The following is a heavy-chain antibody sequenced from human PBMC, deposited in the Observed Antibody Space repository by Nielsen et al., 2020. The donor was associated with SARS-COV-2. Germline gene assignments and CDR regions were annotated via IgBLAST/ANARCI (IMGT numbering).Heavy chain of an antibody. CDR1: GFTFSSYG. CDR3: AKDIYGSGTSFDY. V-gene: IGHV3-33*06. J-gene: IGHJ4*02. D-gene: IGHD3-10*01. CDR2: IWYDGSNK. Sequence: GGSLRLSCAASGFTFSSYGMHWVRQAPGKGLEWVAVIWYDGSNKYYADSVEGRFTISRDNSKNTLYLQMNSLRAEDTAVYYCAKDIYGSGTSFDYWGQGTLVTVSS.